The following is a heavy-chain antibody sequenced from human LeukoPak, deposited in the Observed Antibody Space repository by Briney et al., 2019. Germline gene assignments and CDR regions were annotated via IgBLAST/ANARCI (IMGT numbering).Heavy chain of an antibody. CDR1: GFSLTTFD. V-gene: IGHV3-30*18. Sequence: GRSLRLSCAASGFSLTTFDIHWVRQAPGKGLEWVALISYGGRDIYYLDSVEGRFTISRDNSKNTVYLQMNSLRTEDTAVYYCAKPPKDDNASWYYYFDSWGQGTLVTVSS. CDR2: ISYGGRDI. D-gene: IGHD6-13*01. J-gene: IGHJ4*02. CDR3: AKPPKDDNASWYYYFDS.